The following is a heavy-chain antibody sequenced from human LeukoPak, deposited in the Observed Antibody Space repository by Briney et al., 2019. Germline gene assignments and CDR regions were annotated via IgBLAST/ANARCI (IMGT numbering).Heavy chain of an antibody. CDR3: ARHDFSITMVRGVHYYYYGMDV. D-gene: IGHD3-10*01. V-gene: IGHV4-59*08. CDR1: GGSISSYY. CDR2: IYYSGST. J-gene: IGHJ6*02. Sequence: SETLSPTCTVSGGSISSYYWSWIRQPPGKGLEWIGYIYYSGSTNYNPSLKSRVTISVDTSKNQFSLKLSSVTAADTAVYYCARHDFSITMVRGVHYYYYGMDVWGQGTTVTVS.